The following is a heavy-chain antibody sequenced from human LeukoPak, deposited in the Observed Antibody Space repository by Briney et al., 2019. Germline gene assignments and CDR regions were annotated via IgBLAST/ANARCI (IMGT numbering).Heavy chain of an antibody. CDR3: AKEWVGRGIAAAGYDAFDI. CDR1: GFTFSSYA. Sequence: GGSLRLSCAASGFTFSSYAMSWVRQAPGKGLEWVSAISGSCGSTYYADSVKGRFTISRDNSKNTLYLQMNSLRAEDTAVYYCAKEWVGRGIAAAGYDAFDIWGQGTMVTVSS. J-gene: IGHJ3*02. D-gene: IGHD6-13*01. V-gene: IGHV3-23*01. CDR2: ISGSCGST.